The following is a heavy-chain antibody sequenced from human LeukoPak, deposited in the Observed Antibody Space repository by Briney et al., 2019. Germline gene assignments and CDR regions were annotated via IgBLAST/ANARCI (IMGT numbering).Heavy chain of an antibody. Sequence: GGSLRLSCAASGLTFSSSSMNWVRQAPGKGLEWVSSISSSSNYMYYTDSVKGRFTISRDNSKNTLYLQMGSLRAEDMAVYYCARQTGTLYYFDYWGQGTLVTVSS. V-gene: IGHV3-21*01. CDR2: ISSSSNYM. CDR1: GLTFSSSS. J-gene: IGHJ4*02. CDR3: ARQTGTLYYFDY. D-gene: IGHD1-1*01.